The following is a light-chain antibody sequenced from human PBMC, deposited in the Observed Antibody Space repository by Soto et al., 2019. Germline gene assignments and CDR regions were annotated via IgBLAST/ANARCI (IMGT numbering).Light chain of an antibody. CDR2: DAS. CDR1: QSISSW. CDR3: QQYNSYPYT. J-gene: IGKJ2*01. V-gene: IGKV1-5*01. Sequence: DIQMTQSPSTLSASVGDRVTINCRASQSISSWLAWYQQKPGKAPRFLIYDASSLESGVPSRFGGSGSGTEFTRPIYSLQPDAFAPYYCQQYNSYPYTFGQGTKLAIK.